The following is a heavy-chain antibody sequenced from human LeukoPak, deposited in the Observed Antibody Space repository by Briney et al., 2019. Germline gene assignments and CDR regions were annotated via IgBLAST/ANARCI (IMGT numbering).Heavy chain of an antibody. CDR3: ASRGGGYDPRVQNDY. CDR2: IDHSGST. D-gene: IGHD5-12*01. V-gene: IGHV4-34*01. CDR1: GGSFSGYY. Sequence: PSETLSLTCAVYGGSFSGYYWSSIRQTPGEGLEWIGEIDHSGSTNYNPSLKSRVTISVDTSKNQFSLKLSSVTAADTAVYYCASRGGGYDPRVQNDYWGQGTLVTVSS. J-gene: IGHJ4*02.